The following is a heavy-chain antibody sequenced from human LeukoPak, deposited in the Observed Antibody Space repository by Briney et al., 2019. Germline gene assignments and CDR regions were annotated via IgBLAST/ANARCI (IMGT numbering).Heavy chain of an antibody. V-gene: IGHV3-11*06. J-gene: IGHJ4*02. Sequence: GGSLRLSCLASGFTFSGQYMSWVRQAPGKGLEWVSYISSSSSYTNYADSVKGRFTISRDNAKNSLYLQMNSLRAEDTAVYYCASGYGDYAFDYWGQGTLVTVSS. D-gene: IGHD4-17*01. CDR1: GFTFSGQY. CDR2: ISSSSSYT. CDR3: ASGYGDYAFDY.